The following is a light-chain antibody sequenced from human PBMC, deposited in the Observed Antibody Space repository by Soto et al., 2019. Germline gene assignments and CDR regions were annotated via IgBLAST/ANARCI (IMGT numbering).Light chain of an antibody. CDR3: LLHYSGPWV. Sequence: QAVVTQEPSLTVSPGGTVTLTCGSSTGTVTSGHNPYWLQRKPGQAPRTLIYDTNNKHSWTPARFSGSLLGGKAALTLSGAQSEDEAYYYCLLHYSGPWVFGGGTKLTVL. J-gene: IGLJ3*02. CDR1: TGTVTSGHN. V-gene: IGLV7-46*01. CDR2: DTN.